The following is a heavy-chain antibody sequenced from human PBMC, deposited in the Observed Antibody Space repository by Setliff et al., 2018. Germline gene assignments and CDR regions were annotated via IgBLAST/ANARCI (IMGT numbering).Heavy chain of an antibody. D-gene: IGHD1-26*01. V-gene: IGHV4-4*07. Sequence: SETLSLTCTVSGGSISNYYWSWIRQPAGKGLEWIGRIYTSGSTNYNPSLKSRVTMSVDTSKNQFSLKLSSVTAADTAVYYCARNGISALSGAFDMWGQGTMVTVS. J-gene: IGHJ3*02. CDR2: IYTSGST. CDR3: ARNGISALSGAFDM. CDR1: GGSISNYY.